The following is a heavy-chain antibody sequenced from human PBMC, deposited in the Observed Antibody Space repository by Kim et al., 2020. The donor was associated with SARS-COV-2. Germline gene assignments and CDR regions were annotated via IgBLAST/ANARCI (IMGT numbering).Heavy chain of an antibody. CDR3: ARLGQQYGRYFDL. V-gene: IGHV5-51*01. J-gene: IGHJ2*01. D-gene: IGHD4-17*01. Sequence: YRPPFQDQVTHSADKSISTAYLQWSSLTASDTAMYYCARLGQQYGRYFDLWGRGTLVTVSS.